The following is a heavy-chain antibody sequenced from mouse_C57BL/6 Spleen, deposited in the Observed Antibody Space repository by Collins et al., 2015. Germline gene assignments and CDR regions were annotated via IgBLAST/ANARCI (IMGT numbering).Heavy chain of an antibody. D-gene: IGHD2-10*01. Sequence: QVQLKQSGAELVRPGASVKLSCKASGYTFTDYYINWVKQRPGQGLEWIARIYPGSGNTYYNEKFKGKATLTAEKSSSTAYMQLSSLTSEDSAVYFCAREVAYYGYYFDYWGQGTTLTVSS. V-gene: IGHV1-76*01. CDR3: AREVAYYGYYFDY. CDR1: GYTFTDYY. CDR2: IYPGSGNT. J-gene: IGHJ2*01.